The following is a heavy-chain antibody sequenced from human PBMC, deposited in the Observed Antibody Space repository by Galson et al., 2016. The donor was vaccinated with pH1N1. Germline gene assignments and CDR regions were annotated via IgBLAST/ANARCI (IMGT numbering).Heavy chain of an antibody. CDR1: GTSISSGSYY. D-gene: IGHD2-2*01. CDR3: ARDRSPARLYY. V-gene: IGHV4-61*09. J-gene: IGHJ4*02. CDR2: IHTSGST. Sequence: LSLTCTVSGTSISSGSYYWSWIRQPAGKGLEWIGHIHTSGSTNYNPSLKSRVTISVDTFKNQFSLKVSSVTAADTAVYYCARDRSPARLYYWGQGTLVTVSS.